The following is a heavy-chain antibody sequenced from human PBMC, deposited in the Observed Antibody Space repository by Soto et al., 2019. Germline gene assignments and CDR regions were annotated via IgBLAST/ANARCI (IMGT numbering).Heavy chain of an antibody. Sequence: GGSLRLSCAASGFTFSSYAMHWVRQPTGKGLEWVSAIGTAGDTYYAGSAKGRFTISRENAKSSLYLQMNSLTVEDTAIYYCASLDTARIQIAGYWGQGIQVTVSS. J-gene: IGHJ4*02. CDR1: GFTFSSYA. CDR2: IGTAGDT. V-gene: IGHV3-13*04. CDR3: ASLDTARIQIAGY. D-gene: IGHD5-18*01.